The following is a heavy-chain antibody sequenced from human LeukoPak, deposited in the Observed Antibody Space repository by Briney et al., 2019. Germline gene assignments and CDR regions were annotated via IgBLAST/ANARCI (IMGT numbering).Heavy chain of an antibody. Sequence: SETLSLTCTVPGGSVSSASYYWSWIRQPPGKGLEWIGYMYNSGSTNYNPSLKSRVTISVDTSKNQFYLKLSSVTAADTAVFYCARSQDSSSWFQGAFDIWGQGTMVTVSS. V-gene: IGHV4-61*01. D-gene: IGHD6-13*01. CDR2: MYNSGST. CDR3: ARSQDSSSWFQGAFDI. J-gene: IGHJ3*02. CDR1: GGSVSSASYY.